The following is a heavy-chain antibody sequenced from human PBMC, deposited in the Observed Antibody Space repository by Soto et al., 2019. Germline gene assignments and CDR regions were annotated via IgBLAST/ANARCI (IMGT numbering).Heavy chain of an antibody. CDR2: INPNSGGT. CDR3: AVSQNSSSSDYYYGMDV. D-gene: IGHD6-6*01. J-gene: IGHJ6*02. CDR1: GYTLTGYY. V-gene: IGHV1-2*04. Sequence: GASVKVSCKASGYTLTGYYGHWVRQAPGQGLEWMGWINPNSGGTNYAQKFQGWVTMTRDTSISTAYMELSRLRSDDTAVYYCAVSQNSSSSDYYYGMDVWGQGTTLTVSS.